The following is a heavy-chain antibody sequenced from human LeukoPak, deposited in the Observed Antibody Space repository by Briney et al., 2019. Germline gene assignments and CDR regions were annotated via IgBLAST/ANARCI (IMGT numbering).Heavy chain of an antibody. CDR3: ASSRVGATIDY. D-gene: IGHD1-26*01. V-gene: IGHV4-61*01. J-gene: IGHJ4*02. CDR1: GGSISSGSYY. Sequence: PSQTLSLTCTVSGGSISSGSYYWSWIRQPPGKGLEWIGYIYYSGSTNYNPSLKSRVTISVDTSKNQFSLKLSSVTAADTAVYYCASSRVGATIDYWGQGTLVTVSS. CDR2: IYYSGST.